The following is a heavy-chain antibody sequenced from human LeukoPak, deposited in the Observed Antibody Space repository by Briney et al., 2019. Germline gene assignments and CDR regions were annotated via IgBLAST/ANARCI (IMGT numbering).Heavy chain of an antibody. J-gene: IGHJ3*02. Sequence: PSETLSLTCTVSGGSISSYYWSWIRQPAGKGLEWIGRIYTSGSTNYNPSLKSRVTMSVDTSKNQFSLKLSSVTAADTAVYYCARELAVAGFGAFEIGGQSTMVSVST. CDR1: GGSISSYY. V-gene: IGHV4-4*07. CDR2: IYTSGST. D-gene: IGHD6-19*01. CDR3: ARELAVAGFGAFEI.